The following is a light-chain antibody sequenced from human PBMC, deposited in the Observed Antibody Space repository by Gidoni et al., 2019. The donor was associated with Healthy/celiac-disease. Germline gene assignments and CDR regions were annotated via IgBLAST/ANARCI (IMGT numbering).Light chain of an antibody. CDR3: QSYDSSRGV. CDR1: SSNIGAGYD. Sequence: QSVPTQPHSVSGAPGQRVTISCTGSSSNIGAGYDVHWYQQLPGTAPKLLIYGNSNRPSGVPDRFSGSKSGTSASLAITGLQAEDEADYYCQSYDSSRGVFGTGTKVTVL. J-gene: IGLJ1*01. V-gene: IGLV1-40*01. CDR2: GNS.